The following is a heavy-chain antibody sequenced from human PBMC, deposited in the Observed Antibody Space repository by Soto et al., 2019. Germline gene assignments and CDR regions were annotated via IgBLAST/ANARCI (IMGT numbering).Heavy chain of an antibody. CDR2: VYSSGHT. Sequence: QVQLQESGPGLVKPSETLSLTCTVSGGSSINYYWTWIRQPPGKGLEWIGYVYSSGHTSYNPSLKSRVTISIDTSKNQFSLKLSSVTAADTAVDYCARALAVPGYYFDYWGQGTLVTVSS. V-gene: IGHV4-59*13. D-gene: IGHD6-19*01. CDR1: GGSSINYY. J-gene: IGHJ4*02. CDR3: ARALAVPGYYFDY.